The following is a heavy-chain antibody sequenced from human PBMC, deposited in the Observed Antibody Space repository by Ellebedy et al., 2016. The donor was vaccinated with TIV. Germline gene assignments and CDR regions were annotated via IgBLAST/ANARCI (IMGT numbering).Heavy chain of an antibody. CDR1: GFTFSSYG. CDR2: IWYDGSNK. J-gene: IGHJ4*02. CDR3: ARELELYSPFDY. Sequence: PGGSLRLSCAASGFTFSSYGMHRVRQAPGKGLEWVAVIWYDGSNKYYADSVKGRFTISRDNSKNTLYLQMNSLRAEDTAVYYCARELELYSPFDYWGQGTLVTVSS. V-gene: IGHV3-33*08. D-gene: IGHD1-7*01.